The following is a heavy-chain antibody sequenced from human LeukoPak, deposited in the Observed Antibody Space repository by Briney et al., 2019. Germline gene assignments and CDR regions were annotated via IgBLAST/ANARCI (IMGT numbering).Heavy chain of an antibody. Sequence: TSETLSLTCNVSGASISSGRNYWGWIRQSPGKGLEWIGSIYYNGNSYYNPSLKSRVSISVDTSKNHISLEVSSLTAADAALYFCARHLSGSAMMHYFDSWGQGTLVTVSS. CDR3: ARHLSGSAMMHYFDS. J-gene: IGHJ4*02. CDR2: IYYNGNS. D-gene: IGHD5-18*01. V-gene: IGHV4-39*01. CDR1: GASISSGRNY.